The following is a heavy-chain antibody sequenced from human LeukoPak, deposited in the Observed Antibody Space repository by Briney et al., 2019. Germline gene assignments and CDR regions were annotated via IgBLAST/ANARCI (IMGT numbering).Heavy chain of an antibody. CDR3: AKDRHAPGRYCSSTSCFPFDS. D-gene: IGHD2-2*01. Sequence: GGSLRPSWAPAGSTFGSYAIGWVRQPPGKGLGWVSGISGGGGSTNYAPSGKGRFTISRDNTKNTLYLQMNSLRAEDTAVYYCAKDRHAPGRYCSSTSCFPFDSWGQGTLVTVSS. V-gene: IGHV3-23*01. CDR1: GSTFGSYA. CDR2: ISGGGGST. J-gene: IGHJ5*01.